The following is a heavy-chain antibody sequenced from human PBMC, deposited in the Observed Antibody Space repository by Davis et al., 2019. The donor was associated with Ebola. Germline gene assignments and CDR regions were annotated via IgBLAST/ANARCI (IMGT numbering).Heavy chain of an antibody. V-gene: IGHV3-74*01. Sequence: PGGSLRLSCAASGFTFSSYWMRWVRQAPGKGLVWVSRIKTDGSTTIYADSVKGRFTISRDNAKNTLYLQMNSLRAEDTAVYYCARDLSWILFDYWGQGTLVTVS. J-gene: IGHJ4*02. CDR2: IKTDGSTT. CDR3: ARDLSWILFDY. CDR1: GFTFSSYW. D-gene: IGHD2-2*03.